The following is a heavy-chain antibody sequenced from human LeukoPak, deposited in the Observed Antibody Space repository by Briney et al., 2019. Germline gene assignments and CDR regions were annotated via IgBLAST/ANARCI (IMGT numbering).Heavy chain of an antibody. J-gene: IGHJ4*02. CDR1: GFTFSSYA. D-gene: IGHD2-2*01. CDR2: ISGSGGST. Sequence: GGSLRLSCAASGFTFSSYAMSWVRQAPGKGLEWVSAISGSGGSTYYADSVKGRFTISRDNSKNTLYLQMNSLRAEDTAVYYCALTVGYCSSTNCYFDYWGQGTLVTVSS. V-gene: IGHV3-23*01. CDR3: ALTVGYCSSTNCYFDY.